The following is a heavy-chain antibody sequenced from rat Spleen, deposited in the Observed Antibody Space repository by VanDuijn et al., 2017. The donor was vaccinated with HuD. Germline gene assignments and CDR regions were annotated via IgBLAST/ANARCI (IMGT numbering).Heavy chain of an antibody. Sequence: EVQLVESDGGLVQPGRSLKLSCAASGFTFSDYYMAWVRQAPTKGLEWVASIKYEGDSIYYRDSVKGRFTISRDNAENTVYLQMNSLRSEDTATYYCAKEGGGYTFAYWGQGTLVTVSS. V-gene: IGHV5-20*01. J-gene: IGHJ3*01. CDR3: AKEGGGYTFAY. CDR1: GFTFSDYY. D-gene: IGHD1-11*01. CDR2: IKYEGDSI.